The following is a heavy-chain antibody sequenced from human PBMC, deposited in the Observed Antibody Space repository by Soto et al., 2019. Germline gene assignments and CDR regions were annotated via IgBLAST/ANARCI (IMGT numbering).Heavy chain of an antibody. CDR3: ARWSLGYCSGGSCWRFDY. Sequence: SETLSLTCAVYGGSFSGYYWSWIRQPPGKGLEWIGEINHSGSTNYNPSLKSRVTISVDTSKNQFSLKLSSVTAADTAVYYCARWSLGYCSGGSCWRFDYWGQGTLVTVSS. J-gene: IGHJ4*02. D-gene: IGHD2-15*01. V-gene: IGHV4-34*01. CDR1: GGSFSGYY. CDR2: INHSGST.